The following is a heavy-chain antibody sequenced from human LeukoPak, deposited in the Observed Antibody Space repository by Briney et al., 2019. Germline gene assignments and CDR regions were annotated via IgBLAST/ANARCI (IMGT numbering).Heavy chain of an antibody. J-gene: IGHJ4*02. CDR3: AGRNSSEDY. CDR1: RFTFSNYA. Sequence: PGGSLRLSCAASRFTFSNYAMHWVRQAPGKGLVWVAVISYDGSNKYYADSVRGRFTISRDNSKNTLYLQMNSLRAEDTAVYYCAGRNSSEDYWGQGTLVTVSS. V-gene: IGHV3-30*04. CDR2: ISYDGSNK. D-gene: IGHD6-25*01.